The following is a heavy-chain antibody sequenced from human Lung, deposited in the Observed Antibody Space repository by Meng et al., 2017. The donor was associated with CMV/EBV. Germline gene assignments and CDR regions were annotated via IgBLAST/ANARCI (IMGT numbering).Heavy chain of an antibody. CDR3: ARDDYGPFNY. V-gene: IGHV1-2*02. CDR1: GYTITSYY. CDR2: IDPRRGDT. J-gene: IGHJ4*02. Sequence: HVQLVQSGAALKKPGDSGKVSCRASGYTITSYYIHWIRQAPGQGLEWMGWIDPRRGDTKYAQRFQGRVTLTRDTSIDTVYMELTSLTSDDTAVYYCARDDYGPFNYWGQGTLVTVSS. D-gene: IGHD4/OR15-4a*01.